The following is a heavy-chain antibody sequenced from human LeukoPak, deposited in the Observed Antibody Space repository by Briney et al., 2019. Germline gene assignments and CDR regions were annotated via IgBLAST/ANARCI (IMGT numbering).Heavy chain of an antibody. CDR2: INHSGST. CDR1: GGSISPYY. D-gene: IGHD3-10*01. J-gene: IGHJ4*02. CDR3: ARFTYYYGSGSYYKGAQADY. Sequence: KTSETLSLTCTVSGGSISPYYWSWIRQPPGKGLEWIGEINHSGSTNYNPSLKSRVTISVDTSKNQFSLKLSSVTAADTAVYYCARFTYYYGSGSYYKGAQADYWGQGTLVTVSS. V-gene: IGHV4-34*01.